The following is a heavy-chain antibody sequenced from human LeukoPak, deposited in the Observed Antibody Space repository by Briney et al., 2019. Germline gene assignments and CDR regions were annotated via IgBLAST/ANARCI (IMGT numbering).Heavy chain of an antibody. CDR1: GFIFSSYA. CDR3: ARDRRQTLPD. V-gene: IGHV3-48*01. D-gene: IGHD2-15*01. CDR2: ISSSGDTI. J-gene: IGHJ4*02. Sequence: GGSLRLSCAASGFIFSSYAINWVRQAPGKGLEWVSYISSSGDTIYYADSVRGRFTVSRDNAKNSLYLQMSSLRADDTALYYCARDRRQTLPDWGQGTLVTVSS.